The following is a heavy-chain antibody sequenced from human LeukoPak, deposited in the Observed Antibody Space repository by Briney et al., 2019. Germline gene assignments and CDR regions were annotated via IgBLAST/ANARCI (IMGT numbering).Heavy chain of an antibody. Sequence: PGGSLRLSCAASGFSFAISAMHWVRQAPGKGLEWVAVIWYDGSNKYYADSVKGRFTISRDNSKNTLYLQMNSLRAEDTAVYYCARAPGYGDYFDYWGQGTLVTVSS. V-gene: IGHV3-33*08. J-gene: IGHJ4*02. D-gene: IGHD4-17*01. CDR2: IWYDGSNK. CDR3: ARAPGYGDYFDY. CDR1: GFSFAISA.